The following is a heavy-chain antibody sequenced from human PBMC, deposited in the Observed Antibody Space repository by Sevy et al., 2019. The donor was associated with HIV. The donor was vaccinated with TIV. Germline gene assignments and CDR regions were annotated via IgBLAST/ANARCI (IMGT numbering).Heavy chain of an antibody. CDR2: IYHTGST. CDR1: GGSNNNYY. J-gene: IGHJ5*02. V-gene: IGHV4-59*13. D-gene: IGHD3-9*01. Sequence: SETLSLTCSLFGGSNNNYYWSWIRQPPGKGLEWIGYIYHTGSTNYNPSLKSRVTISIDKSNNQFSLKLSSVTAADTAVYYCAASYYDFLTGSGGWFDPWGRGTLVTVSS. CDR3: AASYYDFLTGSGGWFDP.